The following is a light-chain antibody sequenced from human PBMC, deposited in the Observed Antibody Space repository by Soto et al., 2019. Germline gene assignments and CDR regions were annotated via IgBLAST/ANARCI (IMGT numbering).Light chain of an antibody. CDR3: QQRSNWS. CDR1: QSVSSY. Sequence: EIVLTQSPATLSFSPGEIATLSCRASQSVSSYLAWYQQKPGQAPRLLIFDASNRATGIPARSSGSGSGTDFTFTISNLEPEDFAVYYCQQRSNWSFGQGTKVDIK. CDR2: DAS. V-gene: IGKV3-11*01. J-gene: IGKJ1*01.